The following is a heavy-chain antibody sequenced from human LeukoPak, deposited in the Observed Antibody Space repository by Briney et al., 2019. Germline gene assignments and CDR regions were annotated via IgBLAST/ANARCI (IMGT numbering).Heavy chain of an antibody. D-gene: IGHD3-9*01. CDR2: ITGSGGST. Sequence: GGSLRLSCAASGFTFSSYAMSWVRQAPGKGLEWVSAITGSGGSTDYADSVKGRFTISRDNPKNTLYLQMNSLRAEDTALYYCTKDILTGYYISGFDSWGQGTLVTVSS. CDR3: TKDILTGYYISGFDS. J-gene: IGHJ5*01. V-gene: IGHV3-23*01. CDR1: GFTFSSYA.